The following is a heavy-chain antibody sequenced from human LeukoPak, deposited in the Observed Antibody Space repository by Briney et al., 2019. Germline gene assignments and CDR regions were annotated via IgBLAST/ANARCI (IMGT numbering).Heavy chain of an antibody. CDR3: ARGDSYYYYMDV. CDR1: GGSISSYY. V-gene: IGHV4-59*01. J-gene: IGHJ6*03. CDR2: IYYSGST. Sequence: PSETLSLTCTVSGGSISSYYWSWIRQPPGKGLEWIGYIYYSGSTNYNPSLKSRVTISVDTSKNQFSLKLNSVTAADTAVYYCARGDSYYYYMDVWGKGTTVTVSS.